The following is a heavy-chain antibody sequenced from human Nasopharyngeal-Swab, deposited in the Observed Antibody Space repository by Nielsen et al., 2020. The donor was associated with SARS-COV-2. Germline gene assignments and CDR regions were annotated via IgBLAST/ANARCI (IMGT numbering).Heavy chain of an antibody. D-gene: IGHD3-10*01. V-gene: IGHV3-23*01. J-gene: IGHJ6*03. CDR1: GGTFSSYA. Sequence: ASGGTFSSYAMTWVRQAPGKGLEWVSSISVNGASTYYAGSVKGRFTISRDNSRNTLYLQLNSLRAEDTAIYYCAKRVAGKYYYMDVWGKGTTVTVSS. CDR2: ISVNGAST. CDR3: AKRVAGKYYYMDV.